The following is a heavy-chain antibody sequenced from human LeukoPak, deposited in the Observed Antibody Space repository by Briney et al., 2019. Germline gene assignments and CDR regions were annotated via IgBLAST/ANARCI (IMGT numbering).Heavy chain of an antibody. Sequence: PGGSLRLSCAASGFTFSGYWMTWVRQAPGKGLEWVANIKQDGSEKYYVDSVRGRFTISRDNAKNSLYLQMNSLRAEETALYYYARGEDYWGQGTLVTVSS. CDR3: ARGEDY. CDR1: GFTFSGYW. J-gene: IGHJ4*02. V-gene: IGHV3-7*02. CDR2: IKQDGSEK. D-gene: IGHD3-10*01.